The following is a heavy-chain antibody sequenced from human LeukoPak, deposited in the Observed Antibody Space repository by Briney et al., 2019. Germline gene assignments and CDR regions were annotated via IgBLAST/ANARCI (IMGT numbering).Heavy chain of an antibody. V-gene: IGHV3-33*06. CDR2: MWHDGTNK. CDR1: GFTFSRHG. J-gene: IGHJ4*02. CDR3: AKEAPGGYFDY. D-gene: IGHD3-16*01. Sequence: GGSLRLSCAASGFTFSRHGMHWARQAPGKGLEWVAVMWHDGTNKVYADSVKGRFSISRDNSKNTLYLQMNSLRAEDTAVYYCAKEAPGGYFDYCGQGTLVTVSS.